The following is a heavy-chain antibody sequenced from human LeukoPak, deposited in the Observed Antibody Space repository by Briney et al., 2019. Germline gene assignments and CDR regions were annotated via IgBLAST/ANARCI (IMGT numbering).Heavy chain of an antibody. CDR2: IYHSGST. V-gene: IGHV4-38-2*02. D-gene: IGHD2-2*01. Sequence: SETLSLTCTVSGYSISSGYYWGWIRPPPGKGLEWIGSIYHSGSTYYNPSLKSRVTISVDTSKNQFSLKLSSVTAADSAVYYCASTNCSSARCYGANWFDPWGQGTLVTVSS. CDR3: ASTNCSSARCYGANWFDP. CDR1: GYSISSGYY. J-gene: IGHJ5*02.